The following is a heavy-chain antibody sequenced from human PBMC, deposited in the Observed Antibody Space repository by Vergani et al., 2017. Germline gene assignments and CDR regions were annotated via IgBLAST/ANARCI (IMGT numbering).Heavy chain of an antibody. CDR3: ARGRCIAARPPSSRACYYYYYMDV. V-gene: IGHV4-34*01. D-gene: IGHD6-25*01. CDR1: GGSFSGYY. J-gene: IGHJ6*03. CDR2: INHSGST. Sequence: QVQLQQWGAGLLKPSETLSLTCAVYGGSFSGYYWSWIRQPPGKGLEWIGEINHSGSTNYNPSLKSRVTISVDTSKNQFSLKLSSVTAADTAVYYCARGRCIAARPPSSRACYYYYYMDVWSKGTTVTVS.